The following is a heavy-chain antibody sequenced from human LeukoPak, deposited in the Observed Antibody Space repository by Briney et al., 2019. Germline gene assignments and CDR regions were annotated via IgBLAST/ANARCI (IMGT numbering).Heavy chain of an antibody. J-gene: IGHJ4*02. V-gene: IGHV3-66*01. D-gene: IGHD1-26*01. CDR1: GFSVSSKY. Sequence: PGGSLRLSCAASGFSVSSKYMSWVRRAPGKGLEWVSVIYGADGKYYADSVKGRFSISRDKSKNTLYLQMNNLRPEDTAVYYCARDGLLGATNPFDNWGQGTLVTVSS. CDR3: ARDGLLGATNPFDN. CDR2: IYGADGK.